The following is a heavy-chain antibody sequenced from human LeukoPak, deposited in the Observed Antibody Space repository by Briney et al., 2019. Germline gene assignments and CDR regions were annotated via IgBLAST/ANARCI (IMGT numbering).Heavy chain of an antibody. Sequence: PSETLSLTCTVSGGSISSGDYYWRWIRQPPGKGLEWIAYMYYSGSTYYNPSLKSRVTMSADTSKNQLSLKLSSVTAADTAVYYCARPYYYDSRIDPWGQGILVTVSS. CDR2: MYYSGST. J-gene: IGHJ5*02. CDR3: ARPYYYDSRIDP. CDR1: GGSISSGDYY. D-gene: IGHD3-22*01. V-gene: IGHV4-30-4*01.